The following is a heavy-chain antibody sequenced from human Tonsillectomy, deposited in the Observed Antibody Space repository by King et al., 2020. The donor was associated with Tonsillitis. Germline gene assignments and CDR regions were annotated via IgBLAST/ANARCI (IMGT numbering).Heavy chain of an antibody. J-gene: IGHJ4*02. CDR1: GFSLSTSGMC. CDR2: IDWDDDK. V-gene: IGHV2-70*01. CDR3: ARIRISCSSTSCYQNTSFDY. D-gene: IGHD2-2*01. Sequence: VTLKESGPALVKPTQTLTLTCTFSGFSLSTSGMCVSWIRRPPGKALEWLALIDWDDDKYYSTSLKTRLTISKDTSKNQVVLTMTNMDPVDTATYYCARIRISCSSTSCYQNTSFDYWGQGTLVTVSS.